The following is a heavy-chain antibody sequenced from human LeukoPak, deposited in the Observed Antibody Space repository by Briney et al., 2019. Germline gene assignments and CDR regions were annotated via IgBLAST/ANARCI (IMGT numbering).Heavy chain of an antibody. CDR1: GYSISSGYY. V-gene: IGHV4-38-2*02. CDR3: ARVGVVVAARTFDI. CDR2: IYHSGST. J-gene: IGHJ3*02. Sequence: SETLSLTCTVSGYSISSGYYWGWIRQPPGKGLEWIGSIYHSGSTYYNPSLKSRVTISVDTSKNQFSLKLSSVTAADTAVYYCARVGVVVAARTFDIWGQGTMVTVSS. D-gene: IGHD2-15*01.